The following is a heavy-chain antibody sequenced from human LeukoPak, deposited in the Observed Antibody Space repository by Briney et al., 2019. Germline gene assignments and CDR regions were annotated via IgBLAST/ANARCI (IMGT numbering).Heavy chain of an antibody. CDR3: AREILWFGELPTNWYFDL. V-gene: IGHV3-48*04. CDR2: ISSSGSTI. Sequence: GGTLRLSCAASGFTFSSYGMSWVRQAPGKGLEWVSYISSSGSTIYYADSVKGRFTISRDNAKNSLYLQMNSLRAEDTAVYYCAREILWFGELPTNWYFDLWGRGTLVTVSS. D-gene: IGHD3-10*01. J-gene: IGHJ2*01. CDR1: GFTFSSYG.